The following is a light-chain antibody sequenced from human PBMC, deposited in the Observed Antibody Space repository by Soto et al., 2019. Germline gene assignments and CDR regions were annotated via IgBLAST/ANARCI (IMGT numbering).Light chain of an antibody. V-gene: IGKV1-27*01. Sequence: DIQMTQSPSSLSASVGDRVTITCRASQGISKYLAWYQQRPGKVPKLLIYAASTLQSGVPSRFSGSGSGTDVTLTISSLQPEDVATYYCHNYNSAPLTFGGGTKVVIK. CDR2: AAS. CDR3: HNYNSAPLT. J-gene: IGKJ4*01. CDR1: QGISKY.